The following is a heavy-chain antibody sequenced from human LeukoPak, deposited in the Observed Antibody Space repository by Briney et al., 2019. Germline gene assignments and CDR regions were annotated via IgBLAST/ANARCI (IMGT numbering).Heavy chain of an antibody. D-gene: IGHD3-3*01. J-gene: IGHJ4*02. CDR2: INHSGST. CDR3: ARELRSITIFGVVIIGYYFDY. CDR1: GGSFSGYY. V-gene: IGHV4-34*01. Sequence: SETLSLTCAVYGGSFSGYYWSWIRQPPGKGLEWIGEINHSGSTNYNPSFKSRFTISEDTSKNHFSLKLSSVTAADTAVYYCARELRSITIFGVVIIGYYFDYWGQGTLVTVSS.